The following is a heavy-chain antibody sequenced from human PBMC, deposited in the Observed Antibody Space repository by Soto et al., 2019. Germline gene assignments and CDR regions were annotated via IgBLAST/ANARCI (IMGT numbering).Heavy chain of an antibody. V-gene: IGHV3-53*02. CDR3: AREAISSDYFDY. CDR1: GFTVSSNY. D-gene: IGHD3-22*01. Sequence: EVQLVETGGGLIQPGGSLRLSCAASGFTVSSNYMSWVRQAPWQGLEWVSFIYSGGRTYYADSVKGRFTISRDNSKNTLYLQMNSLRAEDTAVYYCAREAISSDYFDYWGQGTLVIVSS. J-gene: IGHJ4*02. CDR2: IYSGGRT.